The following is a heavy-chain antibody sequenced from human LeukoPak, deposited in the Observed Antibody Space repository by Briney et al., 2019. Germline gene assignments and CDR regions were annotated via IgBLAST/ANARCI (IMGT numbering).Heavy chain of an antibody. V-gene: IGHV4-61*01. Sequence: PSETLSLTRIFSGGSISSISNYYWSWIRQPPGKGLEWIGYIYYSGSTNYNPSLKSRVTISIDTSKNQFSLKLISVTAADTAVYYCARSDCSGGSCYINFDYWGQGTLVTVSS. CDR3: ARSDCSGGSCYINFDY. J-gene: IGHJ4*02. CDR2: IYYSGST. D-gene: IGHD2-15*01. CDR1: GGSISSISNYY.